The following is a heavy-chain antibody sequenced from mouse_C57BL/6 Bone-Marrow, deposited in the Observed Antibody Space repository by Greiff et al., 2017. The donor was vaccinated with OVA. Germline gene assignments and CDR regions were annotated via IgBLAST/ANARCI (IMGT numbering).Heavy chain of an antibody. D-gene: IGHD1-1*01. CDR2: INPGSGGT. J-gene: IGHJ2*01. V-gene: IGHV1-54*01. CDR1: GYAFTNYL. CDR3: ASSDYGSIYEFDY. Sequence: VQLQQSGAELVRPGTSVKVSCKASGYAFTNYLIEWVKQRPGQGLEWIGVINPGSGGTNYNEKFKGKATLTADKSSSTAYMQLSSLTSEDSAVYFCASSDYGSIYEFDYWGQGTTLTVSS.